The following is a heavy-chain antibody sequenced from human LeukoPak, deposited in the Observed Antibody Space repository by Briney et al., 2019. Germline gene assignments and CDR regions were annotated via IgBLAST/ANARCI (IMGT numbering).Heavy chain of an antibody. V-gene: IGHV3-30*18. D-gene: IGHD1-26*01. Sequence: GGSLRLSCAASGFTFRDYGMHWVRQTPGKELEWLAVISFDGSRTYYADSVKGRFTISRDNSKNTLYLQVNSLRAEDTAVYYCAKGGKWDVTPFDYWGQGTLVTVSS. CDR2: ISFDGSRT. CDR3: AKGGKWDVTPFDY. J-gene: IGHJ4*02. CDR1: GFTFRDYG.